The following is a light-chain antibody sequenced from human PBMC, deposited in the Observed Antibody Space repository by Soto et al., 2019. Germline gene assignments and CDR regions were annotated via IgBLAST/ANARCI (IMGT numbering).Light chain of an antibody. J-gene: IGKJ1*01. CDR2: GAS. V-gene: IGKV3-20*01. CDR1: QSVNNN. CDR3: QQYGRSPWT. Sequence: EIVLTQSPGTLSLSPWERATLSCRASQSVNNNLAWYQQKPGQAPRLLIYGASTRATGISDRFSGSGSGTDFTLTISRLEPEDFAVYYCQQYGRSPWTFGQGTKVDNK.